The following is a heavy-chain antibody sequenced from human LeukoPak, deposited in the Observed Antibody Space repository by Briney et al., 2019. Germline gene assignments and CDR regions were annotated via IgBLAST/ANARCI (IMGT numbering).Heavy chain of an antibody. D-gene: IGHD3-16*01. J-gene: IGHJ5*02. CDR2: ISYDGSNK. V-gene: IGHV3-30*18. Sequence: PGRSLRLSCAASGFTFSSYGMHWVRQAPGKGLEWVAVISYDGSNKYYADSVKGRFTISRDNSKNTLYPQMNSLRAEDTAVYYCAKEAGGRPNWFDPWGQGTLVTVSS. CDR3: AKEAGGRPNWFDP. CDR1: GFTFSSYG.